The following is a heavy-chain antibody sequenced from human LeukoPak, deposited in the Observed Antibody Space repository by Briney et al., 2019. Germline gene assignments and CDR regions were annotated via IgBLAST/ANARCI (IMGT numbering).Heavy chain of an antibody. D-gene: IGHD6-19*01. CDR2: INPNSGGT. J-gene: IGHJ4*02. V-gene: IGHV1-2*02. CDR1: GYTFTGYY. CDR3: ARDEDSSGWYPDY. Sequence: GASVKVSCKASGYTFTGYYMHWVRQAPGQGLAWMGWINPNSGGTNYAQKIQGRVTMTRDTSISTAYMELSRLRSDDSAVYYCARDEDSSGWYPDYWGQGTLVTVSS.